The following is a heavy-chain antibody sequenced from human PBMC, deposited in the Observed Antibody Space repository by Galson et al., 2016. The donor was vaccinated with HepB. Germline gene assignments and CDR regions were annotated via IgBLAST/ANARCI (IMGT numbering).Heavy chain of an antibody. CDR3: AGGKYYDFWSGYYADY. CDR1: GGTFSSYA. V-gene: IGHV1-69*13. D-gene: IGHD3-3*01. CDR2: IIPIFGTA. Sequence: SVKVSCKASGGTFSSYAIDWVRQAPGQGLEWMGGIIPIFGTANYAQKFQGRVTITADESTSTAYMELSSLRSEDTALYYCAGGKYYDFWSGYYADYWGQGTLVTVSS. J-gene: IGHJ4*02.